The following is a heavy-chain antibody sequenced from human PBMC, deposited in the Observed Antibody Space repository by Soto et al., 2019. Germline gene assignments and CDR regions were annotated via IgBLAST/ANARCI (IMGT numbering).Heavy chain of an antibody. J-gene: IGHJ4*02. Sequence: PGGSLRLSCAASGFTFSTYAMTWVRQAPGKGLEWVSAISASGGSTYYADSVKGRFTISRDNSKNTLYLQMNSLRAEDTAVYYCAKSVYGGVRFFDYWGQGTLVTVSS. CDR1: GFTFSTYA. V-gene: IGHV3-23*01. D-gene: IGHD4-17*01. CDR2: ISASGGST. CDR3: AKSVYGGVRFFDY.